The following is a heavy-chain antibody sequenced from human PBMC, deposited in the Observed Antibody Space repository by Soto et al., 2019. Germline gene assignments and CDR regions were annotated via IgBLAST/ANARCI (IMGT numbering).Heavy chain of an antibody. CDR2: IYHSGYT. CDR1: GGYSSSGGYA. D-gene: IGHD1-7*01. Sequence: SHPCGVSGGYSSSGGYARNWIRQPPGKGLEWIGYIYHSGYTSYNPSLKNRVTISVDKSKNQFSLTLSFVTAADTAVYYCARDSLTGNYFDPWGQGTLVTVSS. CDR3: ARDSLTGNYFDP. J-gene: IGHJ5*02. V-gene: IGHV4-30-2*01.